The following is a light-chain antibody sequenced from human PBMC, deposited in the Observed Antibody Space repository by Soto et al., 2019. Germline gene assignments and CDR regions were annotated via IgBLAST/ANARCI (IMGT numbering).Light chain of an antibody. V-gene: IGKV1-39*01. CDR3: QQSYSTTQT. CDR1: QSISSY. CDR2: AAS. J-gene: IGKJ1*01. Sequence: DIQFTQSPSSLSASVGDRVTITCRASQSISSYLNWYLQKPGKAPKLLIYAASSLQSGVPSLFSGSGAGTDCTLTISSLKHEDVATYECQQSYSTTQTFGQGTQVDIK.